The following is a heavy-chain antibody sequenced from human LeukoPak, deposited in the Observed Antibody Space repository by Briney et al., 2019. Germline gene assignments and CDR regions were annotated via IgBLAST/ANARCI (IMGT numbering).Heavy chain of an antibody. Sequence: SETLSLTCTVSGGSISSSSYYWGWIRQPPGKGLEWIGSIYYSGSTYYNPSLKSRVTISVDTSKNQFSLKLRSVTAADTAVYYCAAYCSGGSCYSDSDYWGQGTLVTVSS. CDR3: AAYCSGGSCYSDSDY. V-gene: IGHV4-39*01. CDR1: GGSISSSSYY. D-gene: IGHD2-15*01. CDR2: IYYSGST. J-gene: IGHJ4*02.